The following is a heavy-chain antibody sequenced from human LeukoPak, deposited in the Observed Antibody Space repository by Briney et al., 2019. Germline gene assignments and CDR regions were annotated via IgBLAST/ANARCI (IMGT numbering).Heavy chain of an antibody. CDR1: GYTFTSYY. D-gene: IGHD2-15*01. J-gene: IGHJ4*02. Sequence: ASVKVSCKASGYTFTSYYMHWVRQAPGQGLEWMGIINPSGGSTSYAQKFQGRVTMTKDRSTSTVYMELSSLRSEDTAVYYCARDRKNRLADCSGGSCYPTVLDYWGQGTLVTVSS. CDR3: ARDRKNRLADCSGGSCYPTVLDY. CDR2: INPSGGST. V-gene: IGHV1-46*01.